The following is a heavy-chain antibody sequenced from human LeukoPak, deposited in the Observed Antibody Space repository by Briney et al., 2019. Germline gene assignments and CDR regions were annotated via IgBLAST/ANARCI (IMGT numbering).Heavy chain of an antibody. Sequence: NASETLSLTCTVSGGSISSYYWSWIRQPAGKGLEWIGRIYTSGSTNYNPSLKSRVTMSVDTSKNQFSLKLSSVTAADTAVYYCAREGDISGWYRNRYYYYMDVWGKGTTVTVSS. V-gene: IGHV4-4*07. CDR3: AREGDISGWYRNRYYYYMDV. J-gene: IGHJ6*03. CDR1: GGSISSYY. CDR2: IYTSGST. D-gene: IGHD6-19*01.